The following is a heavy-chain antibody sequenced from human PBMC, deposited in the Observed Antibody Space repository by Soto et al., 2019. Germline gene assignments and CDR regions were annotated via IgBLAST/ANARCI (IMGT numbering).Heavy chain of an antibody. CDR2: MSTLGTTI. CDR3: ARVAIMGVVNSPLFFFDL. J-gene: IGHJ4*02. Sequence: GALKVATPAPVVKWNIYGMTWVRQAPGKGLEWISDMSTLGTTIHYADSVKDRFTISRDNPSNTVDLHLTSLRDQDTAVYYCARVAIMGVVNSPLFFFDLSGQGPLVSVSS. V-gene: IGHV3-48*03. CDR1: VVKWNIYG. D-gene: IGHD2-15*01.